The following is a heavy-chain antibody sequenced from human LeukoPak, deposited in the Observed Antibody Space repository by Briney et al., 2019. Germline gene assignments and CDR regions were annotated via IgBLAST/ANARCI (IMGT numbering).Heavy chain of an antibody. Sequence: GGSLRLSCAASGFSSRSYGMHWVRQAPGKGLEWVAVIWYEGSDEYYADSVKGRFTISRDNSKNTLYLQMNGLRAEDTAVYYCAKDTDGEHGLDYWGQGTLVTVSS. D-gene: IGHD4-17*01. CDR3: AKDTDGEHGLDY. V-gene: IGHV3-33*06. CDR1: GFSSRSYG. J-gene: IGHJ4*02. CDR2: IWYEGSDE.